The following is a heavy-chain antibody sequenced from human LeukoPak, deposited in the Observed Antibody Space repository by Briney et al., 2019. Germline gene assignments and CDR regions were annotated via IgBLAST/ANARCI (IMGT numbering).Heavy chain of an antibody. Sequence: ASVKVSCKASGYSFTTHDINWVRQSTGQGLEWMGWMNPNSGKSGYAQKFQGRVTMTRDTSISTVYMELSSLGSDDTAVYYCARESGLTDNWHDSWGQGTLVIVSS. D-gene: IGHD5-12*01. J-gene: IGHJ5*01. CDR2: MNPNSGKS. CDR1: GYSFTTHD. CDR3: ARESGLTDNWHDS. V-gene: IGHV1-8*01.